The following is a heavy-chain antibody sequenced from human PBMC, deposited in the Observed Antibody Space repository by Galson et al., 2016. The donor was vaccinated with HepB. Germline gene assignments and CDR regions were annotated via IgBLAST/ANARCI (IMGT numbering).Heavy chain of an antibody. CDR1: GFTFSSHG. CDR3: AKDRYAVVSRTEYFQH. Sequence: SLRLSYPASGFTFSSHGIHWVRQAPGKGREWVAVISHDGNNKVYADPVNGRFTISQDNSKNTLFLQLNSLRADDTTVYYCAKDRYAVVSRTEYFQHWGQGTLVTVSS. J-gene: IGHJ1*01. CDR2: ISHDGNNK. D-gene: IGHD2-2*01. V-gene: IGHV3-30*18.